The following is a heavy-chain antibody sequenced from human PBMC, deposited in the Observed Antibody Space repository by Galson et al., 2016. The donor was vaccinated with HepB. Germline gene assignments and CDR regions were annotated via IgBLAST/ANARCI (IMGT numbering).Heavy chain of an antibody. V-gene: IGHV1-3*01. CDR1: GYTFTSCP. D-gene: IGHD1-26*01. Sequence: SVKVSCKASGYTFTSCPIHWVRQAPGQGLEWMGWINAGNGNAKYSQKFQGRVTITRDTSASTAYMELSNLKSEDTAVYYCARAGGILGAIGFDYWGQGTLVTVSS. CDR2: INAGNGNA. CDR3: ARAGGILGAIGFDY. J-gene: IGHJ4*02.